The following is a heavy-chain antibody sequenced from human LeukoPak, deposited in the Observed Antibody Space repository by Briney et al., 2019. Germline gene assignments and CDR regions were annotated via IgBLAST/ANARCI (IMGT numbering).Heavy chain of an antibody. J-gene: IGHJ3*02. D-gene: IGHD3-22*01. CDR2: INPNNGGT. V-gene: IGHV1-2*06. CDR1: GYTFTGYY. Sequence: ASVKVSCKASGYTFTGYYIHWVRQAPGQGLDWMGRINPNNGGTNYAQKFQGRVTMTRDVSMSTAYMELSRLRSDDTAVYYCAGEDNSSGYRPFDIWGQGTMVTVPS. CDR3: AGEDNSSGYRPFDI.